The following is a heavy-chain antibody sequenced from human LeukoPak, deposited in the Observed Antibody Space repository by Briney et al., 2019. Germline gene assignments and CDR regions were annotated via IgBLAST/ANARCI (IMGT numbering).Heavy chain of an antibody. CDR3: ARGTYDFWSGYYIFDY. Sequence: SETLSLTCTVSGGSISSYYWSWIRQPPGKGLEWIGYIYYSGSTNYNPSLKSRVTISVDTSKNQFSLKLSSVTAADTAVYYCARGTYDFWSGYYIFDYWGQGPLVTVSS. D-gene: IGHD3-3*01. V-gene: IGHV4-59*01. CDR2: IYYSGST. J-gene: IGHJ4*02. CDR1: GGSISSYY.